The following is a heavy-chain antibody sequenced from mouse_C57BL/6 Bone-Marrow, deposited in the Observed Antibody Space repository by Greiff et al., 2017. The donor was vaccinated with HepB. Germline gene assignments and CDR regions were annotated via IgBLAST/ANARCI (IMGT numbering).Heavy chain of an antibody. CDR3: ARENYYAPFAY. CDR2: IDPSDSYT. D-gene: IGHD1-1*01. CDR1: GYTFTSYW. Sequence: VQLQQPGAELVRPGTSVKLSCKASGYTFTSYWMHWVKQRPGQGLEWIGVIDPSDSYTNYNQKFKGKATLTVDTSSSPAYMQLSSLTSEDSAVYYCARENYYAPFAYWGQGTLVTVSA. J-gene: IGHJ3*01. V-gene: IGHV1-59*01.